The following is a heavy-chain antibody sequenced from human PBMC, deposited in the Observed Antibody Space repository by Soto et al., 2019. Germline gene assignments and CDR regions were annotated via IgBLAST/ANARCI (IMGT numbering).Heavy chain of an antibody. V-gene: IGHV3-48*02. Sequence: GGSLRLSCAASGFTFSSYSMNWVRQAPGKGLEWVSYISSSSSTIYYADPVKGRFTISRDNAKNSLYLQMNSLRDEDTAVYYCARDEYYDFWSGYFYYGMDVWGQGTTVTVSS. CDR3: ARDEYYDFWSGYFYYGMDV. J-gene: IGHJ6*02. CDR2: ISSSSSTI. CDR1: GFTFSSYS. D-gene: IGHD3-3*01.